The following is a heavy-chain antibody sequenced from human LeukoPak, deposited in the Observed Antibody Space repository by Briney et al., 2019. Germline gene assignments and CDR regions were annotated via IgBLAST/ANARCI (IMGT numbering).Heavy chain of an antibody. V-gene: IGHV3-23*01. CDR2: ISGSGGST. CDR1: GFTLSSYA. J-gene: IGHJ3*02. Sequence: GGSLRLSCAASGFTLSSYAMSWVRQAPGKGLEWVSAISGSGGSTYYADSVKGRFTISRDNSKNTLYLQMNSLRAEDTAVYYCTAGGYSGDYGPFDIWGQGTMVTVSS. D-gene: IGHD4-17*01. CDR3: TAGGYSGDYGPFDI.